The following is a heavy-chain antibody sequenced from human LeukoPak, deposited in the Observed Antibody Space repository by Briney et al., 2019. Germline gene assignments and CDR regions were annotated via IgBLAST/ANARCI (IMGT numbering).Heavy chain of an antibody. V-gene: IGHV3-23*01. Sequence: GGSLRLSCAASGFTFSRNSMSWVRQAPGQGLEWVSGINFSGGSTYYADSVKGRFTISRDNSKNTLYLQMNSLRAEDTAVYYCAERYCDSTTCFYYMDVWGKGTTVTVSS. CDR2: INFSGGST. CDR1: GFTFSRNS. J-gene: IGHJ6*03. CDR3: AERYCDSTTCFYYMDV. D-gene: IGHD2-2*01.